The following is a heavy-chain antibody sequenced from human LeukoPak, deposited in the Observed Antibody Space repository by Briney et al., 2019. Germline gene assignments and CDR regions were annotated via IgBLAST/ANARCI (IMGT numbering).Heavy chain of an antibody. CDR1: GGTFSSYA. Sequence: GASVKVSCKASGGTFSSYAICWVRQAPGQGLEWMGGIIPIFGTANYAQKFQGRVTITADESTSTAYMELSSLRSEDTAVYYCASGYYYDSSALGSFDYWGQGTLVTVSS. J-gene: IGHJ4*02. CDR2: IIPIFGTA. CDR3: ASGYYYDSSALGSFDY. D-gene: IGHD3-22*01. V-gene: IGHV1-69*13.